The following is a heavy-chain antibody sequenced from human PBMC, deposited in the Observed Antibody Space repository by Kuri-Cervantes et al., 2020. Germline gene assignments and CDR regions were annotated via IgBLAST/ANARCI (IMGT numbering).Heavy chain of an antibody. CDR1: GGSFSGYY. CDR2: INHSGST. Sequence: SDILSPTCAVYGGSFSGYYWSWIRQPPGKGLEWIGEINHSGSTNYNPSLKSRVTISVDTSKNQFSLRLTSVTAADTAVYYCARGVEGFLDYFNYWGQGTLVTVSS. J-gene: IGHJ4*02. CDR3: ARGVEGFLDYFNY. D-gene: IGHD2-15*01. V-gene: IGHV4-34*01.